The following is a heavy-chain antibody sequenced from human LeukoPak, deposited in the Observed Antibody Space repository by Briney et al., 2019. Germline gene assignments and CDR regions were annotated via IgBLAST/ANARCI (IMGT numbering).Heavy chain of an antibody. J-gene: IGHJ6*02. CDR2: SRNKGRGYTA. CDR3: ARDERVYGDYYYGMDV. D-gene: IGHD4-17*01. CDR1: GFTFSDHY. V-gene: IGHV3-72*01. Sequence: GGSLRLSCATSGFTFSDHYMDWVRQAPGKGLEWVGRSRNKGRGYTAEYAASVKDRFTISRDESKNSLYLQLNSLKTEDTAVYYCARDERVYGDYYYGMDVWGQGTTVTVSS.